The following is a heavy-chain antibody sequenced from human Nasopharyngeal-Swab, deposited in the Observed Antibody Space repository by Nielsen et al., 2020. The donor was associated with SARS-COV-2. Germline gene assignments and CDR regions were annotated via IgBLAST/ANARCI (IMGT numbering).Heavy chain of an antibody. J-gene: IGHJ3*02. CDR2: INPNSGGT. CDR1: GYTFTGYY. D-gene: IGHD2-2*01. CDR3: ARDQTISSNAFDI. V-gene: IGHV1-2*02. Sequence: ASVKVSCKASGYTFTGYYMHWVRQAPGQGLEWMGWINPNSGGTNYAQKFQGRVTMTRDTSISTAYMELSRLRSHDTAVYYCARDQTISSNAFDIWGQGTMVTVSS.